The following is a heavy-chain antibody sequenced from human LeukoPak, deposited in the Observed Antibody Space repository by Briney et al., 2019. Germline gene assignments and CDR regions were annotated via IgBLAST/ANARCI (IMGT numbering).Heavy chain of an antibody. D-gene: IGHD6-19*01. J-gene: IGHJ4*02. CDR3: AKVGGSSGWYSPLDY. CDR2: ISGSGGST. CDR1: GFTFSSYS. V-gene: IGHV3-23*01. Sequence: GGSLRLSCAASGFTFSSYSMNWVRQAPGKGLEWVSAISGSGGSTYYADSVKGRFTISRDNSKNTLYLQMNSLRAEDTAVYYCAKVGGSSGWYSPLDYWGQGTLVTVSS.